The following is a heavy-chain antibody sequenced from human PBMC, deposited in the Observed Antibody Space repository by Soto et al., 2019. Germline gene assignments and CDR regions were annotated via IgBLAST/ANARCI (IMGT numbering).Heavy chain of an antibody. Sequence: QITLKESGPTLVKPTQTLTLTCTFSGFSLSTSGVGVGWIRQPPGKALEWLALIYWDDDKRYSPSLKSRLTXTXXTSNNQVVLTMTHMDPVDTATYYCAHRRGDSGLRDWGQGPLVTVSS. V-gene: IGHV2-5*02. CDR3: AHRRGDSGLRD. CDR1: GFSLSTSGVG. D-gene: IGHD3-10*01. J-gene: IGHJ4*02. CDR2: IYWDDDK.